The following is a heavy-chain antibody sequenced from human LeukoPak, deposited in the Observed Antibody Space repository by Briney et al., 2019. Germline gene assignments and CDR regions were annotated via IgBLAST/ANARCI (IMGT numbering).Heavy chain of an antibody. CDR1: GGSISSSSYY. V-gene: IGHV4-39*01. J-gene: IGHJ3*02. CDR2: IYYSGST. D-gene: IGHD3-3*01. CDR3: ARHQFWRSAFDI. Sequence: KPSETLSLTCTVSGGSISSSSYYWGWIRQPPGKGLEWIGSIYYSGSTYYNPSLKSRVTISVDTSKNQFSLKLSSVTAADTAVYYCARHQFWRSAFDICGQGTMVTVSS.